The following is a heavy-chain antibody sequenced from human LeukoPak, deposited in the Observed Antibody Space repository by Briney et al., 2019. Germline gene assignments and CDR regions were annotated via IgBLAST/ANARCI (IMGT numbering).Heavy chain of an antibody. V-gene: IGHV1-8*01. CDR1: GYTFSSHD. J-gene: IGHJ4*02. CDR2: MNPNSGTR. Sequence: ASVKVSCKASGYTFSSHDTYWVRQATGQGLEYMGWMNPNSGTRGYAQKFQGRVTLTRNTSISTAYMELSSLRSEDTAMYYCATEGSGTFYYWGQGTLVTVSS. CDR3: ATEGSGTFYY. D-gene: IGHD1-26*01.